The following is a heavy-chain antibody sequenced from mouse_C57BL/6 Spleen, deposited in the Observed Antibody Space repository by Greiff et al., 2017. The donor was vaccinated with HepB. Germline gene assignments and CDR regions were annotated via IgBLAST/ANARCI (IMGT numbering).Heavy chain of an antibody. CDR1: GYTFSSYW. V-gene: IGHV1-80*01. J-gene: IGHJ4*01. D-gene: IGHD2-1*01. CDR2: IYPGAGDT. CDR3: AGNWCYAMDY. Sequence: VQLQQSGAELVKPGASVKISCKASGYTFSSYWMNWVKQRPGKGLEWIGEIYPGAGDTNYNGKYKGKATLTADKSSSTAYMQLSSLTSEDSAVYVCAGNWCYAMDYWGQGTSVTVSS.